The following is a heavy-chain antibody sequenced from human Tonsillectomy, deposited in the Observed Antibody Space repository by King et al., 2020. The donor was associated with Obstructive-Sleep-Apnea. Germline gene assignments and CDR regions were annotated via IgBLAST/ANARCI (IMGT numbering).Heavy chain of an antibody. J-gene: IGHJ4*02. D-gene: IGHD3-3*01. CDR1: GGSISSSSYY. CDR3: ASIPGGITIFGVVKDY. Sequence: QLQESGPGLVKPSETLSLTCTVSGGSISSSSYYWGWIRQPPGKGLEWIGSIYYSGSTYYNPSLKSRVTISVDTSKHQFSLKLSSVTAADTAVYYCASIPGGITIFGVVKDYWGQGTLVTVSS. V-gene: IGHV4-39*07. CDR2: IYYSGST.